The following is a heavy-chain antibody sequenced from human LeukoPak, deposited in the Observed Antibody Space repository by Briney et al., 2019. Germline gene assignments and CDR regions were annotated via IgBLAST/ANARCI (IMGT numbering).Heavy chain of an antibody. CDR1: GFTFSSYW. CDR2: IKQDGSEK. Sequence: GGSLRLSCAASGFTFSSYWMSWVRQAPGKGLEWVANIKQDGSEKYYVDSVKGRFTISRDNAKNSLYLQMNSLRAEDTAVYYCARAVKEWELRYYYYMDVWGKGTTVTVSS. J-gene: IGHJ6*03. CDR3: ARAVKEWELRYYYYMDV. D-gene: IGHD1-26*01. V-gene: IGHV3-7*01.